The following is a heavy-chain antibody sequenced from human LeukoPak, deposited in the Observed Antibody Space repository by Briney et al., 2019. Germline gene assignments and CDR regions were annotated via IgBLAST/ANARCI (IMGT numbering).Heavy chain of an antibody. CDR3: ARGLLGATTFDY. D-gene: IGHD1-26*01. CDR2: IIPIFGTA. V-gene: IGHV1-69*06. Sequence: SVKVSCKASGGTFSSYAISWVRQAPGQGLEWMGGIIPIFGTANYAQKFQGRVTITADKSTSTAYMELSSLRSEDTAVYYCARGLLGATTFDYWGQGTLVTVSS. J-gene: IGHJ4*02. CDR1: GGTFSSYA.